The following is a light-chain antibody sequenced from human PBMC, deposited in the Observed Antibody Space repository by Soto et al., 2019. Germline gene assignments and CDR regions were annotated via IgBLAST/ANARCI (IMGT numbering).Light chain of an antibody. CDR1: QGVSSW. J-gene: IGKJ4*01. CDR3: QQAGSFPLT. Sequence: DIPMTQSPSSVSASIGDRVTITCRASQGVSSWLAWFQQKPGNAPKLLIYGASTLQSGVPSRFSGSGSGTDFTLTISSLQPEDFATYYCQQAGSFPLTYGGGTRVEIK. V-gene: IGKV1D-12*01. CDR2: GAS.